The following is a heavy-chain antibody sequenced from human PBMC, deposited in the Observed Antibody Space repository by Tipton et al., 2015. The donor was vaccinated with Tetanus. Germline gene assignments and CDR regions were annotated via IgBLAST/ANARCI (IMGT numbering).Heavy chain of an antibody. V-gene: IGHV1-69*01. CDR2: IIPMLDEI. CDR3: ARGQRCGGDCYDYFDY. J-gene: IGHJ4*02. Sequence: QVQLVQSGAEVKKPGSSVKVSCKVSGGTFSSNAISWVRQAPGQGLEWMGGIIPMLDEINHAQKFQGRVTVTADESTSTAYMELRGLRSDDTAVYYCARGQRCGGDCYDYFDYWGQGTLVTVSS. D-gene: IGHD2-21*02. CDR1: GGTFSSNA.